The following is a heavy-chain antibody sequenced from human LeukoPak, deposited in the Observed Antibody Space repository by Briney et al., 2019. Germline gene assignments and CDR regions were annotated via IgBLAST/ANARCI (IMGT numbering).Heavy chain of an antibody. CDR1: GGSFSGYY. D-gene: IGHD1-7*01. J-gene: IGHJ4*02. CDR3: ARVRIAGLKSPLTGTTPYFDY. CDR2: INHSGST. Sequence: PSETLSLTCAVYGGSFSGYYWSWIRQPPGKGLEWIGEINHSGSTNYNPSPKSRVTISVDTSKNQFSLKLSSVTAADTAVYYCARVRIAGLKSPLTGTTPYFDYWGQGTLVTVSS. V-gene: IGHV4-34*01.